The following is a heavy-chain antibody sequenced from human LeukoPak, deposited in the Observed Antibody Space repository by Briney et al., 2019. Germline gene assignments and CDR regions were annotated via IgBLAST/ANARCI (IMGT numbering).Heavy chain of an antibody. Sequence: GGSLRLSCAASGFTFSNAWMSWVRQAPGKGLEWVSSISSSSSYIYYADAVKGRFTISRDNAKNSLYLQMNSLRAEDTAVYYCASPVGGGNSNPFDYWGQGTLVTVSS. CDR2: ISSSSSYI. D-gene: IGHD4-23*01. CDR1: GFTFSNAW. V-gene: IGHV3-21*01. J-gene: IGHJ4*02. CDR3: ASPVGGGNSNPFDY.